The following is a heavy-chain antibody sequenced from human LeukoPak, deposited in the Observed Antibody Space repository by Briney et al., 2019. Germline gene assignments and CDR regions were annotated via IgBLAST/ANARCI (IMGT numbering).Heavy chain of an antibody. CDR1: GGSISSYY. J-gene: IGHJ6*02. Sequence: SETLSLTCTVSGGSISSYYWSWIRQPPGKGLEWIGCIYYSGSTNYNPSLKSRVTISVDTSKNQFSLKLSSVTAADTAVYYCARHKGHYYYGMDVWGQGTTVTVSS. V-gene: IGHV4-59*08. CDR3: ARHKGHYYYGMDV. CDR2: IYYSGST.